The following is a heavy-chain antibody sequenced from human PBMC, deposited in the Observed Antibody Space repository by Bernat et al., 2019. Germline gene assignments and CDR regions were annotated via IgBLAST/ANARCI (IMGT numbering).Heavy chain of an antibody. V-gene: IGHV3-21*01. CDR1: GFTFSSYS. Sequence: EVQLVESGGGLVKPGGSLRLSCAASGFTFSSYSMNWVRQAPGKGLEWVSSISSSSSYIYYADSVKGRFTISRDNAKNSLYLQMNSLRAEDTAVYYCARETDYGGNNGLDYWGRGTLVTVSS. J-gene: IGHJ4*02. D-gene: IGHD4-23*01. CDR3: ARETDYGGNNGLDY. CDR2: ISSSSSYI.